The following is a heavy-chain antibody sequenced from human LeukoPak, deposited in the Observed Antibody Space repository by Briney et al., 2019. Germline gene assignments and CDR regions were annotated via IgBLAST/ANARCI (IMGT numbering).Heavy chain of an antibody. D-gene: IGHD1-26*01. V-gene: IGHV3-7*01. Sequence: GGSLRLSCETSGFTFSRFWMMWVRPAPGNGLEWVAHMDADGRYIYYANSLKGRFTISRDNSKTSVFLQMNSLRSEDTAVYYCAREESLGAPYYLDAWGQGTLVIVSS. CDR3: AREESLGAPYYLDA. CDR2: MDADGRYI. CDR1: GFTFSRFW. J-gene: IGHJ4*02.